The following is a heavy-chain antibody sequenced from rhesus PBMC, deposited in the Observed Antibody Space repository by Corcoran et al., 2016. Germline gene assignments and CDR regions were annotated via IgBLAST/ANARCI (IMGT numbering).Heavy chain of an antibody. CDR3: ARGGYNWNYPPDY. V-gene: IGHV3-201*01. CDR2: INLSGGST. CDR1: GFTFDDYA. Sequence: EVQLVESGGGVVQPGGSLRLSCAASGFTFDDYAMHWVRQAAGKGLEWVSGINLSGGSTYYTDSVKCQFTISRDNAKNSLYLQMGSLRAEDTALYYCARGGYNWNYPPDYWGQGVLVTVSS. D-gene: IGHD1-26*01. J-gene: IGHJ4*01.